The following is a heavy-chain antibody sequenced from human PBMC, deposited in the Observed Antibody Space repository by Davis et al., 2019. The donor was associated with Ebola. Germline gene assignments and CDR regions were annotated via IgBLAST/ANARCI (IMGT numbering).Heavy chain of an antibody. CDR2: INPSGCST. J-gene: IGHJ4*02. V-gene: IGHV1-46*01. D-gene: IGHD6-13*01. CDR1: GYTFTGYY. Sequence: AASVKVSCKASGYTFTGYYMHWVRQAPGQGLEWMGIINPSGCSTSYAQKFQGRVTMTRDTSTSTVYMELSSLRSEDTAVYYCARSLQLAAAGTYVVDYWGQGTLVTVSS. CDR3: ARSLQLAAAGTYVVDY.